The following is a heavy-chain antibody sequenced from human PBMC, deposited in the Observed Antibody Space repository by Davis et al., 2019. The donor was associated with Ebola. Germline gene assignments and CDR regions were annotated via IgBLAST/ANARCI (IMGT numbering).Heavy chain of an antibody. CDR2: IFYSGSSSYSGST. CDR1: GGSISDYC. V-gene: IGHV4-59*08. J-gene: IGHJ6*02. D-gene: IGHD3-10*01. Sequence: SETLSLTCTVSGGSISDYCWSWIRQSPGKGLEWIGNIFYSGSSSYSGSTNYHSSLKSRLFISVDTSKNQFSLTLRSVTAADTAVYYCARHDGRLSASGWFSYYYGLDVWGQGTTVSVSS. CDR3: ARHDGRLSASGWFSYYYGLDV.